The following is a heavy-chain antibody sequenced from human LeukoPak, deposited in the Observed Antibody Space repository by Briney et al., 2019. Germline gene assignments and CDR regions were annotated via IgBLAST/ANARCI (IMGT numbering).Heavy chain of an antibody. CDR1: GGTFSSYA. CDR2: IIPIFGIA. J-gene: IGHJ4*03. V-gene: IGHV1-69*04. CDR3: AREYYDSSGYYYYFDY. D-gene: IGHD3-22*01. Sequence: ASVKVSCKASGGTFSSYAISWVRQAPGQGLEWMGRIIPIFGIANYAQKFQGRVTITADKSTSTAYMELSSLRSEDTAVYYCAREYYDSSGYYYYFDYWGQGTTVTVSS.